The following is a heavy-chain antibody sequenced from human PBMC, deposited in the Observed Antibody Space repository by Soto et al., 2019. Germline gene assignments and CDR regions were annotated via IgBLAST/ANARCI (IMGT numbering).Heavy chain of an antibody. Sequence: QVQLQESGPGLVKPSETLSLTCTVSGGSISSYYWSWIRQPPGKGLEWIGYIYYSGSTNYNPSLKCRVTISVDTSENQFSLKLSSVTAADTAVYYCARVDSSSWYPYWGQGTLVTVSS. J-gene: IGHJ4*02. CDR2: IYYSGST. CDR1: GGSISSYY. D-gene: IGHD6-13*01. V-gene: IGHV4-59*01. CDR3: ARVDSSSWYPY.